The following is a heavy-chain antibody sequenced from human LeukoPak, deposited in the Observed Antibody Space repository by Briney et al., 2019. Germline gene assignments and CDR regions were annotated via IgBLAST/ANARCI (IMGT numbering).Heavy chain of an antibody. CDR2: ISAYNVNT. CDR1: GYTFTNYG. J-gene: IGHJ5*02. Sequence: GASVKVSCKASGYTFTNYGISWVRQAPGQGLVWMGWISAYNVNTYYAQKLQGRVTMTTDTSTNTAYMELRSLRSDDTTVYYCARNGNWFDPWGQGTLVTVSS. V-gene: IGHV1-18*01. CDR3: ARNGNWFDP. D-gene: IGHD2-8*01.